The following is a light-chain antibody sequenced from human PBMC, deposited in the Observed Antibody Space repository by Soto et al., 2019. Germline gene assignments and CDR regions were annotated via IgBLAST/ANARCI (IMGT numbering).Light chain of an antibody. J-gene: IGKJ4*01. CDR1: QSISSW. CDR2: AAS. CDR3: QQANSFPLI. V-gene: IGKV1-12*01. Sequence: DLQMTQSPSSVSASVGDRVTITCRASQSISSWLVWYQQKPGKAPKLLIYAASSLQSGVPSRFSGSGSGRDFTLTISSLQAEDFATYYCQQANSFPLIFGGGTKVEMK.